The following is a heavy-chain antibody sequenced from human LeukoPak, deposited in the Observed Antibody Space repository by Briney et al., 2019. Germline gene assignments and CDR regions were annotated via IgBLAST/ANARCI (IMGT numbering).Heavy chain of an antibody. CDR3: AKGRVGGYSFFDY. D-gene: IGHD4-11*01. CDR1: GFTFGSYG. Sequence: GRSLRLSCAASGFTFGSYGMHWVRQAPGKGLEWVAVISYDGSNKYYADSVKGRFTISRDNSKDTLYLQMNSLRAEDTAVYYCAKGRVGGYSFFDYWGQGTLVTVSS. CDR2: ISYDGSNK. J-gene: IGHJ4*02. V-gene: IGHV3-30*18.